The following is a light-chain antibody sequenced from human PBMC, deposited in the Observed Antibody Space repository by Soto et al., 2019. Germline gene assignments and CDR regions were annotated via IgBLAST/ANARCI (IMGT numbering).Light chain of an antibody. CDR3: QQYNSYPWT. J-gene: IGKJ1*01. CDR1: QSISRR. Sequence: DIQMIQSPSALSASVGDRVTLTCRASQSISRRLAWYQQKPGKAPKLLIYDASSLESGVPAGFSGSGSGTQFTLTISSLQPDDFATYYCQQYNSYPWTFGQGTRVEIK. V-gene: IGKV1-5*01. CDR2: DAS.